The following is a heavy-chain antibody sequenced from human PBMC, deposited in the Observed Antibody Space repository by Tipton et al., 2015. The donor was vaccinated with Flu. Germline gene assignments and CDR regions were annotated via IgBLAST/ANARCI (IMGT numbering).Heavy chain of an antibody. Sequence: GLVKPSETLSLTCTVSGGSISTYYWSWIRQPAGKGLEWIGRIYSGGNTNYNPSLKSRISMSVDTSKNQFSLNLRSATAADTAVYYCARDLWNDRRAYYYYGVDVWGQGTTVTVPS. CDR1: GGSISTYY. CDR3: ARDLWNDRRAYYYYGVDV. J-gene: IGHJ6*02. V-gene: IGHV4-4*07. D-gene: IGHD1-1*01. CDR2: IYSGGNT.